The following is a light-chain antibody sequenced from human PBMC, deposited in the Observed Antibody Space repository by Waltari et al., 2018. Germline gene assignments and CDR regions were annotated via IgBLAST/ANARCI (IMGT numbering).Light chain of an antibody. V-gene: IGKV3-20*01. CDR1: QGVSSNY. CDR2: GAS. Sequence: EIVLTQSPGTLSLSPGERATLSCRASQGVSSNYFAWYQQKPGQAPRLLIHGASTRATGIPERFSGRASGTDFTLTISRLEPEDFAVYFCQQYISSPATFGQGTKLEIK. CDR3: QQYISSPAT. J-gene: IGKJ2*01.